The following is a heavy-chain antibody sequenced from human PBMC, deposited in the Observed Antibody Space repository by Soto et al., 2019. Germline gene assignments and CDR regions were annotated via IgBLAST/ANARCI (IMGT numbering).Heavy chain of an antibody. CDR1: GYTFTSYG. J-gene: IGHJ6*02. D-gene: IGHD6-19*01. CDR3: ARLQWLVGGYYYGMVV. Sequence: QVQLVQSGAEVKKPGASVKVSCKASGYTFTSYGISWVRQAPGQGLEWMGGTSAYKGNTNYAQKLQGRVTMTTDTYSITADMELRSLRSVDAAVYSCARLQWLVGGYYYGMVVWVQGTTVTVSS. V-gene: IGHV1-18*01. CDR2: TSAYKGNT.